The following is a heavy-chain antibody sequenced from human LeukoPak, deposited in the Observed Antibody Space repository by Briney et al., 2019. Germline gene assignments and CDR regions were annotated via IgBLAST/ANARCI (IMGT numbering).Heavy chain of an antibody. D-gene: IGHD2-2*01. CDR2: IYYSGST. Sequence: PSETLSLTCTVSGGSISSYYWSWIRPPPGKGLEWIGYIYYSGSTNYNPSLKSRVTISVDTSKNQFSLKLSSVTAADTAVYYCARGGSTSWEIDYWGQGTLVTVSS. J-gene: IGHJ4*02. CDR3: ARGGSTSWEIDY. V-gene: IGHV4-59*01. CDR1: GGSISSYY.